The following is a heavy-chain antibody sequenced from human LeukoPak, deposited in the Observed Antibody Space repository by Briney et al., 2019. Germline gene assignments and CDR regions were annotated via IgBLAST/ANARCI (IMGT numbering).Heavy chain of an antibody. CDR1: GGSISRYY. Sequence: PSETLSLTCTVSGGSISRYYWSWIRQPPGKGLEGMGYIYYSGSTNHNPSLKSRVTIPVDTSKNQFSLKLRSVTAADTAVYYCARARITMVRGVISPYYFDYWGQGTLVTVSS. CDR3: ARARITMVRGVISPYYFDY. D-gene: IGHD3-10*01. V-gene: IGHV4-59*01. CDR2: IYYSGST. J-gene: IGHJ4*02.